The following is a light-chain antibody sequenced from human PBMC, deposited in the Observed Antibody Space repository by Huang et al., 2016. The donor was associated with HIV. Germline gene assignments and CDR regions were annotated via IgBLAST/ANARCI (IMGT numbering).Light chain of an antibody. CDR3: QHYDNWPLT. CDR2: GAS. J-gene: IGKJ4*01. Sequence: EIVMTQSPATLSVSPGERATLSCRASPNIGGSLAWYQQKPGQAPRVLIFGASTRAPGVPDRFSGGGSGTEFTLTISGLQSQDVAVYFCQHYDNWPLTFGGGTKVEFK. V-gene: IGKV3-15*01. CDR1: PNIGGS.